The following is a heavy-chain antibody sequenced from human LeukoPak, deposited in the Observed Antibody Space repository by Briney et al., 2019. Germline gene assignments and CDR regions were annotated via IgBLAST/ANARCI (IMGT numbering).Heavy chain of an antibody. CDR3: ARDKPMTEDWFDP. Sequence: PGGSLRLSCAASGFTFSSYSMNWVRQAPGKGLEWVSSISSSSSYIYYADSVKGRFTISRDNARNSLYLQMNSLRAEDTAVYYCARDKPMTEDWFDPWGQGTLVTVSS. V-gene: IGHV3-21*01. CDR2: ISSSSSYI. CDR1: GFTFSSYS. J-gene: IGHJ5*02.